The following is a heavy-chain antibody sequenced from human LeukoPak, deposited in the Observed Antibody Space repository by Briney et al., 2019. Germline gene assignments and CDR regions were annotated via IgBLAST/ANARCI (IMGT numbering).Heavy chain of an antibody. CDR3: ARGTFKDIVVVPAAIHLDY. Sequence: GGSLRLSCAASGFTFSDYYMSWIRQAPGKGLEWVSYISSSGSTIYYADSVKGRSTISRDNAKNSLYLQMNSLRAEDTAVYYCARGTFKDIVVVPAAIHLDYWGQGTLVTVSS. J-gene: IGHJ4*02. V-gene: IGHV3-11*04. CDR2: ISSSGSTI. D-gene: IGHD2-2*02. CDR1: GFTFSDYY.